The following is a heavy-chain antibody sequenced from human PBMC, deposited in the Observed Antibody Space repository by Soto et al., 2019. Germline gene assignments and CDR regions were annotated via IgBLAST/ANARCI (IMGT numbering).Heavy chain of an antibody. CDR3: AMVDVYVTPSPQDV. Sequence: ASVKVSCKASGYTFTRYGIGWARQAPGQGLEWMGWINTFNGNTNYAQNVQGRVTLTTDTSTSTAYMELRSLRSNDTAIYYCAMVDVYVTPSPQDVWGQGTTVTVSS. CDR1: GYTFTRYG. CDR2: INTFNGNT. V-gene: IGHV1-18*01. D-gene: IGHD3-16*01. J-gene: IGHJ6*02.